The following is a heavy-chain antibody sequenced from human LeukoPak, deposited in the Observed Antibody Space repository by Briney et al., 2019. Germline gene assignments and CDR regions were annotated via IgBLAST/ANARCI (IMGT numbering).Heavy chain of an antibody. Sequence: GASVKVSCKASGYTFTSYGISWVRQAPGQGLEWMGWISAYNGNTNYAQKLQGRVTMTTDTSTSTAYMELRSLRSDDTAVYYCAGTLYYGSGSYYAFDIWGQGTMVTVSS. CDR3: AGTLYYGSGSYYAFDI. CDR2: ISAYNGNT. J-gene: IGHJ3*02. D-gene: IGHD3-10*01. V-gene: IGHV1-18*01. CDR1: GYTFTSYG.